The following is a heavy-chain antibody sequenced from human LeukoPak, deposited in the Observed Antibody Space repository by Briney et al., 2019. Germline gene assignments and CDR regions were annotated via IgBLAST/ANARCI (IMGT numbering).Heavy chain of an antibody. V-gene: IGHV3-30*02. CDR1: GFAFSSYG. Sequence: GGSLRLSCAASGFAFSSYGMHWVRQAPGKGLEWVAFIRYDGSNKYYADSVKGRFTISRDNSKNTLYLQMNSLRAEDTAVYYCAKDRVWGPAAFDYWGQGTLVTVSS. J-gene: IGHJ4*02. CDR3: AKDRVWGPAAFDY. D-gene: IGHD2-2*01. CDR2: IRYDGSNK.